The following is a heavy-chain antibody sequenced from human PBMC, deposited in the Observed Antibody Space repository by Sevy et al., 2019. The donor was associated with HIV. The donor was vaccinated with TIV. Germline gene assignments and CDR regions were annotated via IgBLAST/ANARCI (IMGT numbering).Heavy chain of an antibody. J-gene: IGHJ3*02. CDR3: AKDRIAAAKEGAFDI. V-gene: IGHV3-23*01. CDR2: ISGSGSST. D-gene: IGHD6-13*01. CDR1: GFTFSSYA. Sequence: GGSLRLSCAASGFTFSSYAMSWVRQAPGKGLEWVSAISGSGSSTYYADSVKGRFTISRDNSKNTLYLQMNSLRAEDTAAYYCAKDRIAAAKEGAFDIWGQGTMVTVSS.